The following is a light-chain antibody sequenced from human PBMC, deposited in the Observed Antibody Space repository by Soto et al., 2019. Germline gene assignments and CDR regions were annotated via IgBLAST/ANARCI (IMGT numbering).Light chain of an antibody. V-gene: IGKV3-11*01. J-gene: IGKJ1*01. CDR2: DAS. CDR3: QQYAQRWT. Sequence: EIVLTQSPATLSLSPGERATLSCRASQSVSSYLAWYQQKPGQPPRLLIYDASIRAAGFPARFSGSGSGTEFTLTINSLQSEDFAVYYCQQYAQRWTFGQGTKVDI. CDR1: QSVSSY.